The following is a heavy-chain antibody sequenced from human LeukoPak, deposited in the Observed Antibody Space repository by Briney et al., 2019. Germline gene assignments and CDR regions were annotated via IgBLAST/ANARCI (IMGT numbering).Heavy chain of an antibody. D-gene: IGHD2-15*01. CDR2: FYVGGAT. J-gene: IGHJ3*02. CDR1: GFSFTNNY. Sequence: GGSLRLSCAVSGFSFTNNYMSWVRQAPGKGLEWVSVFYVGGATYYADSVKGRFTISRDNSKNTLDLQMKSLRAEDTAVYYCASGGTGGDAFDIWGQGTMVTVSS. V-gene: IGHV3-53*01. CDR3: ASGGTGGDAFDI.